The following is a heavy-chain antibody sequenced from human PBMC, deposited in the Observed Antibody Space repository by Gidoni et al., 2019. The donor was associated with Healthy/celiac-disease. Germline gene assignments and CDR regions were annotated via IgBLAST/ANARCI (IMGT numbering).Heavy chain of an antibody. J-gene: IGHJ6*03. D-gene: IGHD3-3*01. CDR2: IYHSGST. Sequence: QLQLQESGSGLVKPSQTLSLTCAVSGGSISSGGYSWRWIRQPPGKGLEWIGYIYHSGSTYYNPSLKSRVTISVDRSKNQFSLKLSSVTAADTAVYYCARVSAYYDFWSGLIYYYYMDVWGKGTTVTVSS. V-gene: IGHV4-30-2*01. CDR3: ARVSAYYDFWSGLIYYYYMDV. CDR1: GGSISSGGYS.